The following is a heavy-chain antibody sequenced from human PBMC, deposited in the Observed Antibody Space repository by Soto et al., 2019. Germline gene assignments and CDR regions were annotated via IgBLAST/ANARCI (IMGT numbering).Heavy chain of an antibody. CDR1: GFTFSNFA. J-gene: IGHJ3*02. CDR2: ISGSGGST. Sequence: GGSLRLSCAASGFTFSNFAMSWVRQAPGKGLEWVSAISGSGGSTYYADSVKGRFTISRDNSKNTLYLQMNSLRAEDTAVYYCAKVKWIQLDSSYRSDAFDIWGQGTMVTVSS. CDR3: AKVKWIQLDSSYRSDAFDI. D-gene: IGHD5-18*01. V-gene: IGHV3-23*01.